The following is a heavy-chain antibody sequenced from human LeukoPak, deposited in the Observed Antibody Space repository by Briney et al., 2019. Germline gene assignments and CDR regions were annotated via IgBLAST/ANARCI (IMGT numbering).Heavy chain of an antibody. J-gene: IGHJ3*02. CDR1: GYTLTELS. CDR2: FDPEDGET. V-gene: IGHV1-24*01. CDR3: ATGRITIFGVSSDGFDI. D-gene: IGHD3-3*01. Sequence: GASVKVSCKVSGYTLTELSMHRVRQAPGKGLEWMGGFDPEDGETIYAQKFQGRVTMTEDTSTDTAYMELSSLRSEDTAVYYCATGRITIFGVSSDGFDIWGQGTMVTVSS.